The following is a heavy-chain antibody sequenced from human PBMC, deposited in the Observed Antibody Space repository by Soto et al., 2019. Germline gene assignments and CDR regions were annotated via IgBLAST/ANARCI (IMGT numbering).Heavy chain of an antibody. CDR2: IIPIFGTA. CDR3: ASPPPGSYGSGSGFDY. J-gene: IGHJ4*02. Sequence: QVQLVQSGAAVKKPGSSVKVSCKASGGTFSSYAISWVRQAPGQGLEWMGGIIPIFGTANYEQKFLGRVKITADESPRKASMALSSLRSEATAVYYCASPPPGSYGSGSGFDYWGQGTLVTVSS. D-gene: IGHD3-10*01. CDR1: GGTFSSYA. V-gene: IGHV1-69*19.